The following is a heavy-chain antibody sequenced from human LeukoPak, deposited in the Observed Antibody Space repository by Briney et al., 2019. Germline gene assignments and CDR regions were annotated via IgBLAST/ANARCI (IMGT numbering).Heavy chain of an antibody. V-gene: IGHV3-7*01. CDR2: IKNDGAVK. Sequence: GGSLRLSCAASGFTFSYHWMTWVRQAPGKGLEWVANIKNDGAVKNYVDSVKGRFTISRDNAKNSLYLQMNSLRAEDTAVYYCARSVLRFLEWLGPYYYYGMDVWGQGTTVTVSS. CDR1: GFTFSYHW. D-gene: IGHD3-3*01. J-gene: IGHJ6*02. CDR3: ARSVLRFLEWLGPYYYYGMDV.